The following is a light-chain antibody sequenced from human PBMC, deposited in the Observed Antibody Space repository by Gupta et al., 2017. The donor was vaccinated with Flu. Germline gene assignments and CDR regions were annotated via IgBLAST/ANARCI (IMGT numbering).Light chain of an antibody. V-gene: IGLV2-8*01. CDR3: SSYTGSNNV. CDR1: CSGVGVYNY. J-gene: IGLJ1*01. CDR2: EVS. Sequence: RSVTFSCAGACSGVGVYNYVSWYQQHPGKAPKLMIYEVSPRPSGVPDRFSGSKSGNTASLTVSRLQPEDEADYYCSSYTGSNNVFGTGTKVTVL.